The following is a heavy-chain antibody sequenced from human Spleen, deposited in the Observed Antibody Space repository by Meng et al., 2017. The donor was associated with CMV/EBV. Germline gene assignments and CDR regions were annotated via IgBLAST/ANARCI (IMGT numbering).Heavy chain of an antibody. Sequence: FSDHYMDWVRQATGKWLERVARTKNKINGHTTEYAASVKGRFTISRDDSKNSLYLQMNSLKTEDTAVYYCARGRYCGGGSCYWVFDYWGQGTLVTVSS. V-gene: IGHV3-72*01. D-gene: IGHD2-15*01. CDR1: FSDHY. CDR3: ARGRYCGGGSCYWVFDY. CDR2: TKNKINGHTT. J-gene: IGHJ4*02.